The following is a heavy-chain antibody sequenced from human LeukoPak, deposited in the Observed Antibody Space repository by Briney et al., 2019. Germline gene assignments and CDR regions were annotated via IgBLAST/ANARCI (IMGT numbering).Heavy chain of an antibody. CDR2: ISGSGGST. CDR1: GFTFSSYA. D-gene: IGHD3-22*01. Sequence: PGGSLRLSCAASGFTFSSYAMSWVRQAPGKGLEWVSAISGSGGSTYYADSVKGRFTISRDNSKNTLYLQMNSLRAEGTAVYYCAKAVVVVITFFGYYFDYWGQGTLVTVSS. J-gene: IGHJ4*02. V-gene: IGHV3-23*01. CDR3: AKAVVVVITFFGYYFDY.